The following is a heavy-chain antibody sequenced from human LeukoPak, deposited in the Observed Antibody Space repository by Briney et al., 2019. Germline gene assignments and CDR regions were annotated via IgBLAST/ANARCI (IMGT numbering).Heavy chain of an antibody. J-gene: IGHJ4*01. D-gene: IGHD6-25*01. V-gene: IGHV4-59*08. Sequence: SETLSLTCTVSGGSISSYYWSWIRQPPGKGLEWIGYIYYSGSTNYNPSLKSRVTISVDTSKNQFSLKLRSVTAADTAVYYCAKSGGYGLIDYWGQGTLVTVSS. CDR1: GGSISSYY. CDR2: IYYSGST. CDR3: AKSGGYGLIDY.